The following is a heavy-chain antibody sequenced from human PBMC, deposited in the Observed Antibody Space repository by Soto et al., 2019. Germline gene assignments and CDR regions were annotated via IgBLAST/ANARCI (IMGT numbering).Heavy chain of an antibody. V-gene: IGHV4-31*03. CDR1: GGSISSGGSY. D-gene: IGHD3-22*01. CDR2: IYYSGGT. Sequence: SETLSLTCTVSGGSISSGGSYWSWIRQHPGKGLEWIGYIYYSGGTYYNPSLKSRVTISVDTSRNQFTLKLSSVTAADTAVYYCARVLLTLIDPYYCMDVSCQAPTVTLSS. CDR3: ARVLLTLIDPYYCMDV. J-gene: IGHJ6*02.